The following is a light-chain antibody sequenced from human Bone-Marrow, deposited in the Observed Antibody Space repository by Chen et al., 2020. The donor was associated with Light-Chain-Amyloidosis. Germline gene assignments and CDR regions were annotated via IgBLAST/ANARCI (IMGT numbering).Light chain of an antibody. V-gene: IGLV2-14*01. CDR3: SSYAIANTLV. J-gene: IGLJ1*01. CDR2: EVT. CDR1: SSDVCGDNH. Sequence: QSALTQPASVSGSPGQSITISCTGTSSDVCGDNHVSWYQQHPDKAPILMIYEVTKRPSWVPDRFSGSRSGNTASLTISRLQTEDEADYFCSSYAIANTLVFGSGTRVTVL.